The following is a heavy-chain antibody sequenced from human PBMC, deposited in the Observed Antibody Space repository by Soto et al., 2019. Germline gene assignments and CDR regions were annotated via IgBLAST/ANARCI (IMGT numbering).Heavy chain of an antibody. CDR3: ARLEGYCSGGSCLDY. Sequence: QLQLQESGPGLVKPSETLSLTCTVSGGSISSSSYYWGWIRQPPGKGLEWIGSIYYSGSTYYNPSLKSRVTISVDTSKNQFSLKLSSVTAADTAVYYCARLEGYCSGGSCLDYWGQGTLVTVSS. CDR1: GGSISSSSYY. CDR2: IYYSGST. J-gene: IGHJ4*02. V-gene: IGHV4-39*01. D-gene: IGHD2-15*01.